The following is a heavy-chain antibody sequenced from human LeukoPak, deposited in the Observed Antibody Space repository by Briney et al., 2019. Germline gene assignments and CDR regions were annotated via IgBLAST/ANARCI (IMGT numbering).Heavy chain of an antibody. CDR3: ARDQSYDILTGYYLNYYYYYYMDV. Sequence: PGGSLRLSCAASGFTFSSYWMSWVRQAPGKGLEWVANIKQDGSEKYYVDSVKGRFTISRDNAKNSLYLQMNSLRAEDTAVYYCARDQSYDILTGYYLNYYYYYYMDVWGKGTTVTVSS. CDR2: IKQDGSEK. CDR1: GFTFSSYW. V-gene: IGHV3-7*01. D-gene: IGHD3-9*01. J-gene: IGHJ6*03.